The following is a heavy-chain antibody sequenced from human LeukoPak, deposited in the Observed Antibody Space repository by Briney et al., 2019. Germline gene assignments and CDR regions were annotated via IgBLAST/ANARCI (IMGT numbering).Heavy chain of an antibody. D-gene: IGHD3-22*01. Sequence: ASVKVSCKASGGTFSSYAISWVRQAPGQGLEWMGGIIPIFGTANYAQKFQGRVTITTDESTSTAYMELSSLRSEDTAVYYCARMYYYDSSNAFDIWAKGQWSPSLQ. CDR1: GGTFSSYA. CDR3: ARMYYYDSSNAFDI. J-gene: IGHJ3*02. CDR2: IIPIFGTA. V-gene: IGHV1-69*05.